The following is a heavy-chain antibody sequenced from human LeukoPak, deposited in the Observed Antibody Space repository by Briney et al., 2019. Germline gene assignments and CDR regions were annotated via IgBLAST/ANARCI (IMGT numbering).Heavy chain of an antibody. CDR1: GFTFDDYG. D-gene: IGHD1-26*01. V-gene: IGHV3-20*04. Sequence: GGSLRLSCVASGFTFDDYGMSWVRQAPGKGLEWDSGINWNGGSTGYADSVKGRFTISRDNAKNSLYLQMNSLRAEDTALYYCARAVILGAGDAFDIWGQGTMVTVSS. CDR3: ARAVILGAGDAFDI. CDR2: INWNGGST. J-gene: IGHJ3*02.